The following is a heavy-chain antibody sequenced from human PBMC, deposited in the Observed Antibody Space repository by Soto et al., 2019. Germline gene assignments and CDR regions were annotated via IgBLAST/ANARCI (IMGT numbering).Heavy chain of an antibody. CDR3: ARSTGYGDSYFDY. J-gene: IGHJ4*02. Sequence: SETLSLTCTVSGGSISTYYWNWIRQPPGKGLEWIGYIYYSSSTNYNPSLKSRVSISGDTSKNQLSLKLSSVTAADTAVYYCARSTGYGDSYFDYWGLGTLVTVSS. D-gene: IGHD4-17*01. CDR1: GGSISTYY. CDR2: IYYSSST. V-gene: IGHV4-59*01.